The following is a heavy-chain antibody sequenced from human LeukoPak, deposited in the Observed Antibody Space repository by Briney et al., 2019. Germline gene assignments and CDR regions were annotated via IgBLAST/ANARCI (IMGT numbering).Heavy chain of an antibody. Sequence: GGSLRLSCAATGFTFSSYGMHWVRQAPGKGLEWVAVISYDGSNKYYADSVKGPFTISRDNSKNTLYLQMNSLRAEDTAVYYCAKDYYGSGSHFVYWGQGTLVTVSS. V-gene: IGHV3-30*18. D-gene: IGHD3-10*01. CDR2: ISYDGSNK. CDR1: GFTFSSYG. CDR3: AKDYYGSGSHFVY. J-gene: IGHJ4*02.